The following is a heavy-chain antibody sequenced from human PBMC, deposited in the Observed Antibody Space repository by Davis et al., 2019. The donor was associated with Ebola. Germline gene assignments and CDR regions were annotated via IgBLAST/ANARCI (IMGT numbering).Heavy chain of an antibody. CDR1: GGSISTTSYY. CDR3: ARVRGAGILGYRRFDP. V-gene: IGHV4-39*07. J-gene: IGHJ5*02. D-gene: IGHD2-2*03. Sequence: ETLSLTCTVSGGSISTTSYYWGWIRQPPGKGLEWIGSIFYTGSTFYNPSLKSRVTISVDTSKNQFSLKLSSVTAADTAVYYCARVRGAGILGYRRFDPWGQGTLVTVSS. CDR2: IFYTGST.